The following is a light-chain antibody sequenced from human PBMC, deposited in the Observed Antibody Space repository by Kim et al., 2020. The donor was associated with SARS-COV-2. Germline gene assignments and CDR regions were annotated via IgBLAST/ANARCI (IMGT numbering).Light chain of an antibody. V-gene: IGKV3-20*01. CDR1: QSVSSSY. J-gene: IGKJ4*01. CDR2: GAS. CDR3: QQYGSSPT. Sequence: LSTGERATLSCRASQSVSSSYLAWYQQKPGQAPRLLIYGASSRATGIPDRFSGSGSGTDFTLTISRLEPEDFAVYYCQQYGSSPTFGGGTKVDIK.